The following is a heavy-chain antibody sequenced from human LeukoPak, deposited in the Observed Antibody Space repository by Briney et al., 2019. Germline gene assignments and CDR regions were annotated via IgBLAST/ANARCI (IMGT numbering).Heavy chain of an antibody. J-gene: IGHJ4*02. D-gene: IGHD2/OR15-2a*01. CDR1: GFSFSSYG. V-gene: IGHV3-30*03. CDR2: TSSDGSFK. Sequence: GGSLRLSCAASGFSFSSYGMHWVRLAPGKGLEWVAVTSSDGSFKHYADSVQGRFTISRDNSKGVLYLQMNSLRAEDTAVYYCAREGPRGNSQFDYWGQGTLVTVSS. CDR3: AREGPRGNSQFDY.